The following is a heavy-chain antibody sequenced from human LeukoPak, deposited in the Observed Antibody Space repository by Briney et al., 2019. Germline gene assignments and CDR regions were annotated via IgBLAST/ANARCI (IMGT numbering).Heavy chain of an antibody. CDR1: GFTFSSYA. V-gene: IGHV3-23*01. J-gene: IGHJ3*02. CDR2: ISGSGGST. Sequence: GGSLRLSCAASGFTFSSYAMSWVRQAPGKGLEWVSAISGSGGSTYYADSVKGRFTISRDNSKNTLYLQMNSLRAEDTAVYYCAKGLPGPNYYGSGSYYKGGDAFDIWGQGTMVTVSS. D-gene: IGHD3-10*01. CDR3: AKGLPGPNYYGSGSYYKGGDAFDI.